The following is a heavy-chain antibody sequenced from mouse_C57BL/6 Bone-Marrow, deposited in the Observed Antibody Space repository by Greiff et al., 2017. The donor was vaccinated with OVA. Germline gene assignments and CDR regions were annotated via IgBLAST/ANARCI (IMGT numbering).Heavy chain of an antibody. CDR2: ISSGGDYI. D-gene: IGHD1-1*01. Sequence: EVKVVESGEGLVKPGGSLKLSCAASGFTFSSYAMSWVRQTPEKRLEWVAYISSGGDYIYYADTVKGRFTISRDNARNTLYLQMSSLKSEDTAMYYCTRDLSLSYFDYWGQGTTLTVSS. CDR1: GFTFSSYA. J-gene: IGHJ2*01. CDR3: TRDLSLSYFDY. V-gene: IGHV5-9-1*02.